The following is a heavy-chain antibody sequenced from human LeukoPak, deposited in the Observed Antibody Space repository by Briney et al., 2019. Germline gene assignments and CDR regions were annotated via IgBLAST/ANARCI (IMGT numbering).Heavy chain of an antibody. CDR1: GGTFSSYA. Sequence: ASVKVSRKASGGTFSSYAISWVRQAPGQGLEWMGGIIPIFGTANYAQKFQGRVTITADKSTSTAYMELSSLRSEDTAVYYCARDRAHYDFWSGYSGWGQGTLVTVSS. CDR2: IIPIFGTA. V-gene: IGHV1-69*06. D-gene: IGHD3-3*01. J-gene: IGHJ4*02. CDR3: ARDRAHYDFWSGYSG.